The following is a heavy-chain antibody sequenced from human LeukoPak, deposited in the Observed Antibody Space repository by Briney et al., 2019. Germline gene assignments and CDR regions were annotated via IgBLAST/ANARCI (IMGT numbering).Heavy chain of an antibody. CDR1: GGSFSGYY. J-gene: IGHJ4*02. CDR3: ARARYYYDSSGYYHPVFDY. CDR2: INHSGST. V-gene: IGHV4-34*01. D-gene: IGHD3-22*01. Sequence: SETLSLTCAVYGGSFSGYYWSWIRQPPGKGLEWIGEINHSGSTNYNPSLKSRVTISVDTSKNQFSLKLSSVTAADTAVYYCARARYYYDSSGYYHPVFDYWGQGTLSPSPQ.